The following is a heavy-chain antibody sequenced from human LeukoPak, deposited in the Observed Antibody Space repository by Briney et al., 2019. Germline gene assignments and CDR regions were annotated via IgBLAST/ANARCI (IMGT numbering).Heavy chain of an antibody. D-gene: IGHD3-10*01. V-gene: IGHV3-30*02. Sequence: PGGSLRLSCAASGFTFSSYGMHWVRQAPGKGLEWVAFIRYDGSNKYYADSVKGRFTISRGNSKNTLYLQMNSLRAEDTAVYYCARGAWELLPTTRPYYYYYYMDVWGKGTTVTISS. CDR3: ARGAWELLPTTRPYYYYYYMDV. CDR1: GFTFSSYG. CDR2: IRYDGSNK. J-gene: IGHJ6*03.